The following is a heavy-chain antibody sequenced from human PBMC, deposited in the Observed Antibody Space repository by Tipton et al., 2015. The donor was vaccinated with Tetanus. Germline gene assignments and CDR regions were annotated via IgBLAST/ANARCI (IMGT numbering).Heavy chain of an antibody. Sequence: QLVQSGAEMKKPGESLKISCQGSGYNFRSYWIGWVRQMPGKGLEWMGIIYPGDSDARYSPSFQGQVTISADKSISTAYLQWSSLKASDTAIYYCAREPSSGYYFDYWGQGTLVTVSS. V-gene: IGHV5-51*01. CDR2: IYPGDSDA. CDR1: GYNFRSYW. J-gene: IGHJ4*02. CDR3: AREPSSGYYFDY. D-gene: IGHD3-22*01.